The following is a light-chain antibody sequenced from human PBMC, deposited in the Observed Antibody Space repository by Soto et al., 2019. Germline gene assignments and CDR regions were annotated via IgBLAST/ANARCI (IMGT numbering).Light chain of an antibody. CDR3: CSYAGDYTFV. V-gene: IGLV2-11*01. CDR2: DVI. CDR1: SRDVGVYKY. J-gene: IGLJ1*01. Sequence: QSALIQPRSVSGSPGQSVTISCTGTSRDVGVYKYVSWYGQYPGKAPKLMIYDVITRPSGVPDRFSGSKSGNTASLTISGLQADDEADYYCCSYAGDYTFVFGTGTKLTVL.